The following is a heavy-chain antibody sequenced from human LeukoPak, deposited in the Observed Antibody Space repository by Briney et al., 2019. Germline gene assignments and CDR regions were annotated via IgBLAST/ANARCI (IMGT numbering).Heavy chain of an antibody. J-gene: IGHJ4*02. V-gene: IGHV5-51*01. Sequence: GEFLKISCKGSGYSFTSYWIGLGRQMPGKGLEWMGIIYPGDSDTRYSPSFQGQVTISADKSISTAYLQWSSLKASDTAMYYCARSSGDYVLNFDYWGQGTLVTVSS. CDR1: GYSFTSYW. CDR3: ARSSGDYVLNFDY. CDR2: IYPGDSDT. D-gene: IGHD4-17*01.